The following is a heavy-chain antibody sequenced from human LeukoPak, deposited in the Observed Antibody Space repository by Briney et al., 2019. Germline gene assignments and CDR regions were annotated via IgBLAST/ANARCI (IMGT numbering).Heavy chain of an antibody. Sequence: GGSLRLSCAASGFTFSSNWMSWVRQAPGKGPEWVANIKQDGSAKYYVGSVKGRFTISRDNAKNSLYLQMNSLRAEDTAVHYCVRGTGWVFESWGQGTMVTVSS. CDR1: GFTFSSNW. CDR2: IKQDGSAK. V-gene: IGHV3-7*01. J-gene: IGHJ4*02. D-gene: IGHD6-19*01. CDR3: VRGTGWVFES.